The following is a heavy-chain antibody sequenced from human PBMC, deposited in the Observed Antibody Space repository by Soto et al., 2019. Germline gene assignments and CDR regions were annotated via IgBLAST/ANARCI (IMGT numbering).Heavy chain of an antibody. CDR1: GGNFKNYG. D-gene: IGHD3-9*01. Sequence: QVQLVQSGAEVKKPGSSVKVSCRTSGGNFKNYGFSWARQAPGQGLEWMGGLIPMFGVANYGQIFQGRLTITADESTSTAYMELSSLKSEDTAVYYCAGEVGGTGLHFWGQGTLVTVSS. CDR3: AGEVGGTGLHF. V-gene: IGHV1-69*12. J-gene: IGHJ4*02. CDR2: LIPMFGVA.